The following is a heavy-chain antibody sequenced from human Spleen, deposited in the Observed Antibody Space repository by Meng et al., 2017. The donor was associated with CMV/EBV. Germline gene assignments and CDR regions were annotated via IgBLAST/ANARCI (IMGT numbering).Heavy chain of an antibody. J-gene: IGHJ6*02. Sequence: GESLKISCAASGFTFSSYWMSWVRQAPGKGLEWVANIKQDGSEKYYVDSVKGRFTISRDNAKNSLYLQMNSLRAEDTAVYFCARDLTAVAGTYGMDVWGQGTTVTVSS. CDR2: IKQDGSEK. CDR3: ARDLTAVAGTYGMDV. V-gene: IGHV3-7*01. CDR1: GFTFSSYW. D-gene: IGHD6-19*01.